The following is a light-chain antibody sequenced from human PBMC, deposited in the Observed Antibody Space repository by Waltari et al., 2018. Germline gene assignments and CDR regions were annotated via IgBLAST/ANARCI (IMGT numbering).Light chain of an antibody. Sequence: ERVMTQSPATPSVSPGERATPPRRASQSVSSNLAWYQQKSGQAPRLLIYGASTRATGIPARFSGSGSGTEFTLTISSLQSEDFAVYYCQQYDYWPTFGQGTKVEIK. CDR3: QQYDYWPT. CDR1: QSVSSN. J-gene: IGKJ1*01. CDR2: GAS. V-gene: IGKV3-15*01.